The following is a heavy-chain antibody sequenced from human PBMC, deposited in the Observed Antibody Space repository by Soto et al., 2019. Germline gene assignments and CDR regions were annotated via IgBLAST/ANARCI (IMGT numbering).Heavy chain of an antibody. D-gene: IGHD1-7*01. CDR3: ARDMTRTVVPYFDF. J-gene: IGHJ4*02. CDR2: IIPISGAA. V-gene: IGHV1-69*06. CDR1: GGTFSNYV. Sequence: AVKVSCKASGGTFSNYVVNWVRQAPGQGLEWMGRIIPISGAANYAQKFQGRVTITADKSTSTSYMELSSLRSEDTAVYYCARDMTRTVVPYFDFWAREPWSPSPQ.